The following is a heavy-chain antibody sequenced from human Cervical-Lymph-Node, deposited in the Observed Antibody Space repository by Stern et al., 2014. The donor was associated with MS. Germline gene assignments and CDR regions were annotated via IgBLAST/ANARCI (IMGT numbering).Heavy chain of an antibody. V-gene: IGHV7-4-1*02. CDR2: INTNTGNP. J-gene: IGHJ4*02. Sequence: VQLVESGSELKKPGASVKVSCKASGYTFTHYGINWVRQAPGQGLEWIGWINTNTGNPTYAHSFTGRFCFSFDSSVSTAYLHISNLKADDTAIYYCARLRVGNITRDYGGTGTLVTVSS. D-gene: IGHD1-26*01. CDR1: GYTFTHYG. CDR3: ARLRVGNITRDY.